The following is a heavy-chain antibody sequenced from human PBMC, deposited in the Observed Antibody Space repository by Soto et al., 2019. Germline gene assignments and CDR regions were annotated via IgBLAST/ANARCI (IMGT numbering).Heavy chain of an antibody. CDR1: GFTFSRYT. Sequence: EVQLLESGGGLVQPGGSLRLSCAASGFTFSRYTMSWVRQAPGKGLEWVSAISGSGGSTYYADSVKGRFTISRDNSKNTAYLPMNSPTAEDTAVYYCAKDKVGAVYYYHYGMDVWGQGTTVTVPS. V-gene: IGHV3-23*01. CDR3: AKDKVGAVYYYHYGMDV. CDR2: ISGSGGST. J-gene: IGHJ6*02. D-gene: IGHD1-26*01.